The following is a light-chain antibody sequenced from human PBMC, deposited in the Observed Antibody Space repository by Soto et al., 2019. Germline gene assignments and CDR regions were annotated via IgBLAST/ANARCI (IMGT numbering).Light chain of an antibody. CDR2: KAS. CDR3: QQYNSYPNT. Sequence: DIQMIQSPSTLSASVGDRVTITCRASQSISSWLAWYQQKPGKAPKLLIYKASSLERGVTSRFSGSGSGTEIARTNSSLQPDDFATYYGQQYNSYPNTFGQGTKLEI. J-gene: IGKJ2*01. CDR1: QSISSW. V-gene: IGKV1-5*03.